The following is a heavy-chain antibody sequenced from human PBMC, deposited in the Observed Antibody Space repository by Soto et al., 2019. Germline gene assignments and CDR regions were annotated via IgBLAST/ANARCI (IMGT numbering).Heavy chain of an antibody. CDR2: IYYSGST. CDR1: GGSISSSSYY. Sequence: PSETLSLTCTFSGGSISSSSYYCGWIGQPPWKGLEWIGSIYYSGSTYYNPSLKSRVTISVDTSKNQFSLKLSSVTAADTAVYYCARQKLGYCTNGVCSTPQHYGMQVWGQGTTVSVS. J-gene: IGHJ6*01. D-gene: IGHD2-8*01. CDR3: ARQKLGYCTNGVCSTPQHYGMQV. V-gene: IGHV4-39*01.